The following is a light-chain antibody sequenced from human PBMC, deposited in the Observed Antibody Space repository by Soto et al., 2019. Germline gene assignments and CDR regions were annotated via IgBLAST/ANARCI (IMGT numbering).Light chain of an antibody. CDR3: QHYNEYPIT. Sequence: DIELTQSPFTLSASVGDRVTITCRASQSISTNLAWYQQKPVKTPNLLIYKASILQSGFPSRFSGSVFGTEFTLTVNSLQPDDYATYFSQHYNEYPITIVGATKLEIK. CDR2: KAS. V-gene: IGKV1-5*03. CDR1: QSISTN. J-gene: IGKJ4*01.